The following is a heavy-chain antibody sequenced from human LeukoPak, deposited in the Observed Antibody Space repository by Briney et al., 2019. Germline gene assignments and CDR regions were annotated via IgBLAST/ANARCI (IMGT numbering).Heavy chain of an antibody. J-gene: IGHJ4*02. CDR2: INHSGST. V-gene: IGHV4-34*01. CDR1: GGSFSGYY. Sequence: SETLSLTCAVYGGSFSGYYWSWIRQPPGKGLEWIGEINHSGSTNYNPSLKSRVTISVDTSKNQFSLKLSSVTAADTAVYYCARWPRRRYCSGGSCSQGDYWGQGTLVTVSS. CDR3: ARWPRRRYCSGGSCSQGDY. D-gene: IGHD2-15*01.